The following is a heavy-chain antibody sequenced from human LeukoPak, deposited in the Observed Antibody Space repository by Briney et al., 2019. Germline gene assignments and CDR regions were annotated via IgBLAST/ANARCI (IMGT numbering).Heavy chain of an antibody. CDR2: ISAYNGNT. V-gene: IGHV1-18*01. Sequence: ASVKVSCKASGYTFTSYGISWVRQAPVQGLKWMGWISAYNGNTNYAQKLQGRVTMTTDTSTSTAYMELRSLRSDDTAVYYCARVPESSGWYDWFDPWGQGTLVTVSS. J-gene: IGHJ5*02. CDR1: GYTFTSYG. CDR3: ARVPESSGWYDWFDP. D-gene: IGHD6-19*01.